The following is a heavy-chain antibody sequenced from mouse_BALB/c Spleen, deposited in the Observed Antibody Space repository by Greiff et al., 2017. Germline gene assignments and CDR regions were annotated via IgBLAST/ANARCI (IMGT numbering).Heavy chain of an antibody. V-gene: IGHV5-17*02. Sequence: EVNLVESGGGLVQPGGSRKLSCAASGFTFSSFGMHWVRQAPEKGLEWVAYISSGSSTIYYADTVKGRFTISRDNPKNTLFLQMTSLRSEDTAMYYCARSGWPLGAMDYWGQGTSVTVSS. CDR1: GFTFSSFG. CDR3: ARSGWPLGAMDY. D-gene: IGHD2-3*01. CDR2: ISSGSSTI. J-gene: IGHJ4*01.